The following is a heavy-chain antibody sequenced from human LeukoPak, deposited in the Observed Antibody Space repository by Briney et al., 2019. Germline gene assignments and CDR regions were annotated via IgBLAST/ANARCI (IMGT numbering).Heavy chain of an antibody. J-gene: IGHJ5*02. D-gene: IGHD3-3*01. V-gene: IGHV1-8*03. CDR2: MNPNSGNT. CDR1: GYTFTSYD. Sequence: ASVKVSCKASGYTFTSYDINWVRQVTGQGLEWMGWMNPNSGNTGYAQKFQGRVTITRNTSISTAYMELSSLRSEDTAVYYCALTDYDFWSGYINHRFWFDPWGQGTLVTVSS. CDR3: ALTDYDFWSGYINHRFWFDP.